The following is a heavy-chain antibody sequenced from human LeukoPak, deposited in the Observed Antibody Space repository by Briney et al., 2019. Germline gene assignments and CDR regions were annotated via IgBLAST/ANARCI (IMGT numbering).Heavy chain of an antibody. D-gene: IGHD3-10*01. CDR3: ARLPTMVRELDY. J-gene: IGHJ4*02. CDR2: IYYSGST. CDR1: GGSISSSSYY. Sequence: SETLSLTCTVSGGSISSSSYYWGWIRQPPGKGLEWIGSIYYSGSTYYDPSLKSRVTISVDTSKNQFFLKLSSVTAADTAVYYCARLPTMVRELDYWGQGTLVPVSS. V-gene: IGHV4-39*01.